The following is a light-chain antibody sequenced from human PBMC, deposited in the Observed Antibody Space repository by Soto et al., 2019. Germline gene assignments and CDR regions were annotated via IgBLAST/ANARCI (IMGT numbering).Light chain of an antibody. CDR2: DAF. V-gene: IGKV3-11*01. CDR3: QQRSDWPPIT. Sequence: EIVLTQSPATLSLSPGERATLSCRASRTVNNYLAWYQQKPGQAPRLLIYDAFIRAAGIPARFSGRGCGTDFTLTISILEPEDFAVYFCQQRSDWPPITVGQGTRVELK. CDR1: RTVNNY. J-gene: IGKJ5*01.